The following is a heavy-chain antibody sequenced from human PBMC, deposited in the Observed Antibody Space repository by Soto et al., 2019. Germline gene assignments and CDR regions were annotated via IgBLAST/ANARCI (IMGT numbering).Heavy chain of an antibody. D-gene: IGHD4-17*01. CDR3: ARDSNHNGDFEG. Sequence: GGSLRLSCAASGFSVSNKYINWVRQAPGKGLEWVSVIYSGGSTHHADSVRGRFTISRDNSKNTVYLQMNSLRAEDTAVYYCARDSNHNGDFEGWGQGTLVTVSS. V-gene: IGHV3-66*01. J-gene: IGHJ4*02. CDR1: GFSVSNKY. CDR2: IYSGGST.